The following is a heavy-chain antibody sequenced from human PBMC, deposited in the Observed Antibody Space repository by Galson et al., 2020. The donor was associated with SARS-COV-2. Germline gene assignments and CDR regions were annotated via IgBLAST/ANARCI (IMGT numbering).Heavy chain of an antibody. D-gene: IGHD2-15*01. CDR2: FDPEDGET. CDR3: AKSSAVVTLGWFDP. CDR1: GYTLTELS. J-gene: IGHJ5*02. Sequence: ASVKVSCKVSGYTLTELSMHWVRQAPGKGLEWMGGFDPEDGETIYAQKFQGRVTMTEDTSTDTAYMELSSLRSEDTAVYYCAKSSAVVTLGWFDPWGQGTLVTFSS. V-gene: IGHV1-24*01.